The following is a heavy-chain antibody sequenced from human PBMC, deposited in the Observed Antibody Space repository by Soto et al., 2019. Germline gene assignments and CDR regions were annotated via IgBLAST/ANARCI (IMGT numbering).Heavy chain of an antibody. V-gene: IGHV3-7*01. CDR2: MKEDGGEI. Sequence: EVYLVESGGGLVQPGGSLRLSCAASGLTFKSYWMAWVRQAPGKGLEWVANMKEDGGEINYVESVRGRFTISRDNNENSLHLQMSSLRAEATAEYHCVRDRGYSTYDNWGQGTLVTVSS. CDR1: GLTFKSYW. CDR3: VRDRGYSTYDN. J-gene: IGHJ4*02. D-gene: IGHD3-22*01.